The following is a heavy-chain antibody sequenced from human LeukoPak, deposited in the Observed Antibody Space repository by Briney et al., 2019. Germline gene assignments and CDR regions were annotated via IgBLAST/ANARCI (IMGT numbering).Heavy chain of an antibody. D-gene: IGHD5-18*01. CDR2: VHYSRST. CDR1: GGSIRSYY. V-gene: IGHV4-59*01. J-gene: IGHJ4*02. CDR3: ARSPTKRVTEDY. Sequence: SETLSLTCTVSGGSIRSYYWNWIRQPPGKGLEWIGYVHYSRSTNYNPSLKSRVTISVDTSKNQFSLKLSSVTAADAAVYYCARSPTKRVTEDYWGQGILVTVSS.